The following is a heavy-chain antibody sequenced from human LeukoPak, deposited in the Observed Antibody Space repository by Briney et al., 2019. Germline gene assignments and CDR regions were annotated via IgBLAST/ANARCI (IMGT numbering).Heavy chain of an antibody. Sequence: ASVKVSCKASGYTFTGYYMHWVRQAPGQGLEWMGWINPNSGGTNYAQKFQGRVTMTRDTSISTAYMELSRLRSDDTAVYYCARVKGYDYVWGSLPIWGQGTLVTVSS. D-gene: IGHD3-16*01. CDR2: INPNSGGT. CDR1: GYTFTGYY. V-gene: IGHV1-2*02. J-gene: IGHJ4*02. CDR3: ARVKGYDYVWGSLPI.